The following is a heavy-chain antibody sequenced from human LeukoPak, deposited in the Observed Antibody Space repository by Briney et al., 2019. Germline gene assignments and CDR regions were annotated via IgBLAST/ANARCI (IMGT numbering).Heavy chain of an antibody. CDR2: INPNSGGT. Sequence: ASVKVSCKASGYTFTGYYMHWVRQAPGQGLEWMGWINPNSGGTNYAQKFQGRVTMTRDTSISTAYMELSRLRSDDTAVYYCARDNVDTAMVNYFDYWGQGTLVTVSS. D-gene: IGHD5-18*01. CDR3: ARDNVDTAMVNYFDY. V-gene: IGHV1-2*02. CDR1: GYTFTGYY. J-gene: IGHJ4*02.